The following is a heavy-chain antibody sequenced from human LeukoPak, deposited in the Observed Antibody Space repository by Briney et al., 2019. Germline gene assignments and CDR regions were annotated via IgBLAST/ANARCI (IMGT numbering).Heavy chain of an antibody. CDR2: IYSGGST. D-gene: IGHD4-17*01. J-gene: IGHJ4*02. CDR3: ARIWKLGKYGDYEAIDY. V-gene: IGHV3-53*01. CDR1: GFTVSSNY. Sequence: PGGSLRLSCAASGFTVSSNYMSWVRQAPGKGLEWVSVIYSGGSTYYADSVKGRFTISRDNSKNTLYLQMNSLRAEDTAVYYCARIWKLGKYGDYEAIDYWGQGTLVTVSS.